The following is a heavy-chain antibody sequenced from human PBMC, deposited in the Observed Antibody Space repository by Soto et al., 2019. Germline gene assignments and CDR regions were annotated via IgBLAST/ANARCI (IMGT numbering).Heavy chain of an antibody. CDR2: IYYSGST. D-gene: IGHD6-6*01. J-gene: IGHJ5*02. CDR3: ARESSPGHWFDP. Sequence: PSETLSLTCTVSGGSISSYYGSWIRQPPGKGLEWIGYIYYSGSTNYNPSLKSRVTISVDTSKNQFSLKLSSVTAADTAVYYCARESSPGHWFDPWGQGTLVTVSS. CDR1: GGSISSYY. V-gene: IGHV4-59*12.